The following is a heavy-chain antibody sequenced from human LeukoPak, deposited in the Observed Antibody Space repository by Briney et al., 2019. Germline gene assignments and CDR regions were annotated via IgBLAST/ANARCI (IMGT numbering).Heavy chain of an antibody. J-gene: IGHJ4*02. CDR3: ARESVAVAEFDY. V-gene: IGHV4-59*12. CDR2: IYYSGST. Sequence: PSETLSLTCTVSGGSISSYYWSWLRQPPGKGLEWIGYIYYSGSTNYNPSLKSRVTISVDTSKTQFSLKLSSVTAADTAVYYCARESVAVAEFDYWGQGTLVTVSS. CDR1: GGSISSYY. D-gene: IGHD6-19*01.